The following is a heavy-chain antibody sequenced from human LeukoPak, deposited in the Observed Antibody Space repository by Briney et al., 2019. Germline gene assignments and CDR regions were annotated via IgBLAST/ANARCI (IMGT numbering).Heavy chain of an antibody. CDR2: IKEDGSEK. V-gene: IGHV3-7*01. J-gene: IGHJ4*02. Sequence: GGSLRLSCAASGFTFSSYAMHWVRQAPGKGLEWVANIKEDGSEKYYVDSVKGRFTISRDNAKNSLYLQMNSLGAEDTAVYYCARDVVLARDGTIWSDYWGQGTLVTVFS. D-gene: IGHD2-8*01. CDR3: ARDVVLARDGTIWSDY. CDR1: GFTFSSYA.